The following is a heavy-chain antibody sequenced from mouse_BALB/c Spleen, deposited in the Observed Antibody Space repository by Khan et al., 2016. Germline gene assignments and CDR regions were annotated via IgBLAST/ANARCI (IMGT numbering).Heavy chain of an antibody. CDR1: GFTFSGFW. V-gene: IGHV11-2*02. J-gene: IGHJ1*01. Sequence: EVQLLETGGGLVQPGGSRGLSCEGSGFTFSGFWMSWVRQTPGTTLEWIGDINSDGSAINYAPSIKDRFTIFRDNDKSTLYLQMSNVRSEDTATYFCMRYDGYYWYFDVWGAGTTVTVSS. CDR3: MRYDGYYWYFDV. D-gene: IGHD2-3*01. CDR2: INSDGSAI.